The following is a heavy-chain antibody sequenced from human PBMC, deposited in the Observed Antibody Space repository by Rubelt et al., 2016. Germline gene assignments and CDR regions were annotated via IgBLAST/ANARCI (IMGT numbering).Heavy chain of an antibody. CDR2: IQSTTDGGTT. CDR1: GFTFTGAW. V-gene: IGHV3-15*07. J-gene: IGHJ4*02. D-gene: IGHD6-6*01. Sequence: EVQLVQSGGGLAKPGGSLRLSCVGSGFTFTGAWMMWVRQAPGKGLEWVGHIQSTTDGGTTDYATAVKGRFIISRDDSKTTVYLQLNSLKTEDTGVYYCNTFRMAARRLDWGQGALVTVSS. CDR3: NTFRMAARRLD.